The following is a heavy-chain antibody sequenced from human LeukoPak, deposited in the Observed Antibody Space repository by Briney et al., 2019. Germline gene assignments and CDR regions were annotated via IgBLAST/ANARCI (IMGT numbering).Heavy chain of an antibody. CDR2: IYHGGST. J-gene: IGHJ4*02. Sequence: SETLSLTCTVSTGSISTYYWSWIRQPPGKGLEWIGYIYHGGSTAYNPSFKRRVTISMDSSKNHFSLRLTSLTAADTALYYCARHGGTLDYFDSWGPGSLVTVSA. D-gene: IGHD1-26*01. CDR3: ARHGGTLDYFDS. CDR1: TGSISTYY. V-gene: IGHV4-59*08.